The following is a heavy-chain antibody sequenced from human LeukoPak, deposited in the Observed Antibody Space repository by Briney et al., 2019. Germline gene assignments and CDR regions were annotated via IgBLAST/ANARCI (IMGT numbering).Heavy chain of an antibody. Sequence: SETLSLTCTVSGGSISSYYWSRIRQPPGKGLEWIGYIYYSGSTYYNPSLKSRVTISVDTSKNQFSLKLSSVTAADTAVYYCARSGSSGYQSGAFDIWGQGTMVTVSS. J-gene: IGHJ3*02. D-gene: IGHD3-22*01. CDR3: ARSGSSGYQSGAFDI. CDR2: IYYSGST. V-gene: IGHV4-59*12. CDR1: GGSISSYY.